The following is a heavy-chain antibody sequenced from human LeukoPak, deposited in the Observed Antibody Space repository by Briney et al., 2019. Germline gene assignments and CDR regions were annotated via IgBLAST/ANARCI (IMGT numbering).Heavy chain of an antibody. J-gene: IGHJ4*02. Sequence: GASVKVSCKASGYTFTGYYIHWVRQAPGQGLEWMGWINPNSGGTNYAQKFQGRVTMTRDTSISTAYMELSRLTSDDTAVYDCARDAIVRDYSNSDYWGQGTLVTVSS. CDR1: GYTFTGYY. V-gene: IGHV1-2*02. CDR3: ARDAIVRDYSNSDY. CDR2: INPNSGGT. D-gene: IGHD4-11*01.